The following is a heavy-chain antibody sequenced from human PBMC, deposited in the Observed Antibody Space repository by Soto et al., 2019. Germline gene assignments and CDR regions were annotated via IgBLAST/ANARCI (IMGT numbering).Heavy chain of an antibody. J-gene: IGHJ4*02. D-gene: IGHD3-22*01. Sequence: ASVKVSCKASGGTFSSYAISWVRQAPGQGLEWMGGIIPIFGTANYAQKFQGRVTITADESTSTAYMELSSLRSEDTAVYYCAHYYYDSSGYRIARYYFDYWGQGTLVTVSS. V-gene: IGHV1-69*13. CDR2: IIPIFGTA. CDR3: AHYYYDSSGYRIARYYFDY. CDR1: GGTFSSYA.